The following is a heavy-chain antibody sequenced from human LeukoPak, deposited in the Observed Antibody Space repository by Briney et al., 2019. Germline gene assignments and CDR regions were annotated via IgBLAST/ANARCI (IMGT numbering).Heavy chain of an antibody. CDR2: IYYSGST. Sequence: SETLSLTCTVSGGSISSNYWSWIRQPPGKGLEWIGYIYYSGSTNYNPSLKSRVTISVDTSKNQFSLKLSSVTAADTAVHYCARGEDGYNPFNYWGQGTLVTVSS. V-gene: IGHV4-59*01. CDR1: GGSISSNY. D-gene: IGHD5-24*01. CDR3: ARGEDGYNPFNY. J-gene: IGHJ4*02.